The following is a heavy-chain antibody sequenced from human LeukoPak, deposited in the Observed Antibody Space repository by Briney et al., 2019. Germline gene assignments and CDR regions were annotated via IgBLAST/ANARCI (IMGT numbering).Heavy chain of an antibody. J-gene: IGHJ4*02. V-gene: IGHV4-39*07. CDR2: VFYSGST. CDR1: GGALSSSTYY. Sequence: SETLSLTCTVSGGALSSSTYYWGWIRQPPGKGLEWIGNVFYSGSTYYNPSLNSRVTISVDTSKNQFSLKLTSMTAADTAVYYCAREKELWSCFDSWGQGTLVTVSS. D-gene: IGHD1-7*01. CDR3: AREKELWSCFDS.